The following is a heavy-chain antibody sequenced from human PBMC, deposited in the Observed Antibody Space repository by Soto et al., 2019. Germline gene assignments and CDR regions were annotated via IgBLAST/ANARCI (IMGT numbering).Heavy chain of an antibody. J-gene: IGHJ4*02. CDR3: ARSSYSIIAVTQFDS. CDR1: GGSISSVDYY. CDR2: VYYSGST. V-gene: IGHV4-61*08. D-gene: IGHD6-19*01. Sequence: QVQLQESGPGLVKPSETLSLTCAVSGGSISSVDYYWSWLRQPPGKGLEWIGYVYYSGSTNYNPSLKSRVTISVDRSKKQFSLKLRSVTAGDTAVYYCARSSYSIIAVTQFDSWGQGTLVTVSS.